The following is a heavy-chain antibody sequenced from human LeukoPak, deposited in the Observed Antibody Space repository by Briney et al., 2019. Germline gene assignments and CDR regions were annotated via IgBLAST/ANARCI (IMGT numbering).Heavy chain of an antibody. J-gene: IGHJ6*03. CDR2: INAGNGNT. CDR1: GYTFTSYA. Sequence: ASVKVSCKASGYTFTSYAMHWVRQAPGQRLEWMGWINAGNGNTKYSQEFQGRVTITRDTSASTAYMELSRLRSDDTAVYYCARGRAAGSYYYYMDVWGKGTTVTISS. V-gene: IGHV1-3*01. D-gene: IGHD6-13*01. CDR3: ARGRAAGSYYYYMDV.